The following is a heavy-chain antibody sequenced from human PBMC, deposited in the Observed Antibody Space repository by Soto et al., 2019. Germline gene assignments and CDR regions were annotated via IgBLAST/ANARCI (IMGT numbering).Heavy chain of an antibody. J-gene: IGHJ3*02. V-gene: IGHV4-59*08. CDR3: ARRTPTDAFDI. Sequence: SETLSLTCTVSGGSISSYYWSWIRQPPGKGLEWIGYIYYSGSTNYNPSLKSRVTISVDTSKNQFSLKLNSMTAADTAVYYCARRTPTDAFDIWGQGTMVTVSS. CDR2: IYYSGST. D-gene: IGHD1-1*01. CDR1: GGSISSYY.